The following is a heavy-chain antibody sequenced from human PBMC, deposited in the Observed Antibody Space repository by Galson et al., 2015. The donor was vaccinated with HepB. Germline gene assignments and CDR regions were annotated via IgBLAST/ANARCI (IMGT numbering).Heavy chain of an antibody. CDR1: GFTFSSYA. Sequence: SLRLSCAASGFTFSSYAMHWVRQAPGKGLEWVAVISYDGSNKYYADSVKGRFTISRDNSKNTLYLQMNSLRAEDTAVYYCARGPRTVTTIHYWGQGTLVTVSS. CDR3: ARGPRTVTTIHY. V-gene: IGHV3-30*04. CDR2: ISYDGSNK. J-gene: IGHJ4*02. D-gene: IGHD4-17*01.